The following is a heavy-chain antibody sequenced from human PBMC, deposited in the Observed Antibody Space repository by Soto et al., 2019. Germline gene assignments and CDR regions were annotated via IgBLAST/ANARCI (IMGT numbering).Heavy chain of an antibody. CDR3: VGTGTTDDY. D-gene: IGHD1-1*01. CDR1: GASVSSGDYY. V-gene: IGHV4-30-4*01. J-gene: IGHJ4*02. Sequence: SETLSLTCTVSGASVSSGDYYWSCIRQPPGKGLEWIGYIYSSGGSYYSPSLKGRLTISIDTSKNQFSLKLNSVTVADTAIYYCVGTGTTDDYWGRGTLVTAPQ. CDR2: IYSSGGS.